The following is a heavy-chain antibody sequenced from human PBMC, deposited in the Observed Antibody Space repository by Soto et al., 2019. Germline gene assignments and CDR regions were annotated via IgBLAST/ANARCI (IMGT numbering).Heavy chain of an antibody. V-gene: IGHV4-59*12. CDR1: GGSIDGYN. D-gene: IGHD5-18*01. CDR3: ARDNLVGHSYGNQIHALDN. Sequence: PSETLSLTCTVSGGSIDGYNCAWIRQPPGKALEWVGYVYHTGSTNYNPSLKSRVTISADKSKNQVSLKLSSVTAADTAVYYCARDNLVGHSYGNQIHALDNWGQGTKVTVSS. CDR2: VYHTGST. J-gene: IGHJ3*02.